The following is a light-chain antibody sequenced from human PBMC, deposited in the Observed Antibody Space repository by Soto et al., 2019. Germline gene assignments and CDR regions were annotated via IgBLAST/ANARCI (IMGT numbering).Light chain of an antibody. J-gene: IGKJ4*01. CDR3: QQYYSTPNT. Sequence: DIGMTQSPDSLAVSLGERATINCKSSQSVLYSSNNKNYLAWYQQKPGQPPKLLIYWASTRESGVPDRFIGSGSGTDFTLTISSLQAEDVAVYYCQQYYSTPNTFGGGTKVDIK. CDR1: QSVLYSSNNKNY. V-gene: IGKV4-1*01. CDR2: WAS.